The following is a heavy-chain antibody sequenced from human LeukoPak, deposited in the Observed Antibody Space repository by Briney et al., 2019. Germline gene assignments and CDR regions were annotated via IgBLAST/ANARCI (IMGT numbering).Heavy chain of an antibody. J-gene: IGHJ4*02. Sequence: GGSLRLSCAASGFTFSSYAMHWVRQAPGKGLEWVAVISYDGSNKYYADSVKGRFTISRDNSKITLYLQMNSLRAEDTAVYYCAREKMYYDFWSGSKSTYFDYWGQGTLVTVSS. D-gene: IGHD3-3*01. CDR1: GFTFSSYA. CDR2: ISYDGSNK. V-gene: IGHV3-30*04. CDR3: AREKMYYDFWSGSKSTYFDY.